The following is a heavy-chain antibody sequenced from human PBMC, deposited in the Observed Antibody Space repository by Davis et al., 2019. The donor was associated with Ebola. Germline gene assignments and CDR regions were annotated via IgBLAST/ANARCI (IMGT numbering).Heavy chain of an antibody. J-gene: IGHJ4*02. V-gene: IGHV1-2*04. D-gene: IGHD1-20*01. CDR1: GYTFPGYY. Sequence: AASVTVSCKASGYTFPGYYMHWVRQAPAQGLEWMGWINPNSGGPNYAQKFQGWVTMTRDTSISTAYMELSRLRSDDTAVYYCARYAGSRAALEIWYNWNDRGLYFDYWGLGTLVTVSS. CDR2: INPNSGGP. CDR3: ARYAGSRAALEIWYNWNDRGLYFDY.